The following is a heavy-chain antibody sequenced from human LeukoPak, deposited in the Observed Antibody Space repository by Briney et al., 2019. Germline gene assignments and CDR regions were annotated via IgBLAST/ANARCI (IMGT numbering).Heavy chain of an antibody. CDR1: GGSISSSDYY. CDR2: ISYRGST. J-gene: IGHJ4*02. D-gene: IGHD3-16*02. V-gene: IGHV4-39*01. CDR3: ARQRITFGGVISIFDS. Sequence: PSETLSFTCTVPGGSISSSDYYWGWIRQPTGKGLEWIGSISYRGSTYYNPSLKSRISISVGPSKNQFSLRVSSLTAADTAVYYCARQRITFGGVISIFDSWGQGTLVTVSS.